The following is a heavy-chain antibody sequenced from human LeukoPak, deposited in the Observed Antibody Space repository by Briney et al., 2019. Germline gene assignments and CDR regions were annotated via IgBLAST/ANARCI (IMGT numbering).Heavy chain of an antibody. Sequence: GGSLRLSCAASGFTFGSYAMSWVRQAPGKGLEWVSAISGSGGSTYYADSVKGRFTISRDNSKNTLYLQMNSLRAEGTAVYYCAKQPTKYDSSGYYYGYFDYWGQGTLVTVSS. D-gene: IGHD3-22*01. V-gene: IGHV3-23*01. J-gene: IGHJ4*02. CDR2: ISGSGGST. CDR3: AKQPTKYDSSGYYYGYFDY. CDR1: GFTFGSYA.